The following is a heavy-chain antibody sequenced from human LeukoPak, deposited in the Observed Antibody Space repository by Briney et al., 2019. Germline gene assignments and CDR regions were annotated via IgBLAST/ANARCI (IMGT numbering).Heavy chain of an antibody. J-gene: IGHJ4*02. CDR2: LIGSSGST. CDR3: ARDSTYYYDSGSSGPHYFDN. D-gene: IGHD3-10*01. Sequence: GGSLRLSCAASGFTSTNYAMNWVRQAPGKGLEWVSVLIGSSGSTDYADSVNGRFTISRDNSKNAVFLQMNSLRAEDTAVYYCARDSTYYYDSGSSGPHYFDNWGQGTLVTVSS. CDR1: GFTSTNYA. V-gene: IGHV3-23*01.